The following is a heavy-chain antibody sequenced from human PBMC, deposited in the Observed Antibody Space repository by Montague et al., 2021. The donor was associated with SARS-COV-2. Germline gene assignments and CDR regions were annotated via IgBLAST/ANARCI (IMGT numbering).Heavy chain of an antibody. CDR1: GGSISSSSYY. Sequence: SETLSLTCTVSGGSISSSSYYWGWLRPPPGKGLEWIGSIYYTGSTYYNPTLKSRVTISVDTSKNQLSLKLSSVTAADAAVYYCARDTRIAMLVLVTRYCLDVWGQGTTVTVSS. J-gene: IGHJ6*02. CDR2: IYYTGST. V-gene: IGHV4-39*07. CDR3: ARDTRIAMLVLVTRYCLDV. D-gene: IGHD3-22*01.